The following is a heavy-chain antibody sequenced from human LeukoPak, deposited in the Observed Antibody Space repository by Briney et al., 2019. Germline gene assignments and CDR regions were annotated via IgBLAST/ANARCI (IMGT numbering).Heavy chain of an antibody. J-gene: IGHJ3*02. CDR1: GGSISSGSYY. Sequence: PSETLSLTCTVSGGSISSGSYYWSWIRQPAGKGLEWIGRIYTSGSTNYNPSLKSRVTISVDTSKNQFSLKLSSVTAADTAVHYCARPQGYCSGGSCYADALDIWGQGTMVTVSS. D-gene: IGHD2-15*01. CDR3: ARPQGYCSGGSCYADALDI. CDR2: IYTSGST. V-gene: IGHV4-61*02.